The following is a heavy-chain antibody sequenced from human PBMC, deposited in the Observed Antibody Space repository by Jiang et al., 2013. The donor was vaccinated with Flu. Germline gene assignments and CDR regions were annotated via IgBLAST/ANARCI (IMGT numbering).Heavy chain of an antibody. V-gene: IGHV1-46*01. D-gene: IGHD5-18*01. Sequence: STSYAQKSQGRVTMTRDTSTSTVYMELSSLRSEDTAVYYCARGGDTAMVMRFSYWGQGTLVTVSS. CDR3: ARGGDTAMVMRFSY. CDR2: ST. J-gene: IGHJ4*02.